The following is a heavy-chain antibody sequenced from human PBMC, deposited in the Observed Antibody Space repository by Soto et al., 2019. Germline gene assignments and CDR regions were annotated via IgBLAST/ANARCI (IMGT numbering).Heavy chain of an antibody. D-gene: IGHD5-12*01. CDR3: ARDNGDGYNYLFDC. Sequence: SETLSLTCTFSGGSISSYYWNWIRQPPGKGLEWIGYIYYSGSGTTNYHPTLKSRVTISVDTSKNQVSLKMTSVTAADTAVYYCARDNGDGYNYLFDCWGQGTLVTVSS. CDR2: IYYSGSGTT. J-gene: IGHJ4*02. CDR1: GGSISSYY. V-gene: IGHV4-59*01.